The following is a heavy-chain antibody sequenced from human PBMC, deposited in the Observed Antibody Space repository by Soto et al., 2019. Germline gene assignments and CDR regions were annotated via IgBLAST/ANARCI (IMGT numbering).Heavy chain of an antibody. CDR1: GFSFNMYW. D-gene: IGHD6-19*01. CDR2: IKQDGGEK. Sequence: EVQLVESGGGSVQPGESLRLSCVASGFSFNMYWMSWIRQAPGKGLEWVARIKQDGGEKYYVDSVKGRFTVSRDNAKNSLHLQLHSVSADDAGIYYCVRSSGWHEADAFDMWGQGTMVTVSA. J-gene: IGHJ3*02. CDR3: VRSSGWHEADAFDM. V-gene: IGHV3-7*03.